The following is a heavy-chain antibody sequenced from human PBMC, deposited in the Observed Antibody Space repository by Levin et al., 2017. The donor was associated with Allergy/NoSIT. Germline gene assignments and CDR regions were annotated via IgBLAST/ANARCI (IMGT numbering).Heavy chain of an antibody. CDR2: ISGGGDTT. D-gene: IGHD3-10*01. CDR3: GRVTGLIDPNDY. Sequence: GESLKISCAASGFTFSSYVMSWVRQAPGKGLEWVSTISGGGDTTYYADSVKGRFTISRDNSKNTLYLQMNSLRAEDTAVYYCGRVTGLIDPNDYWGQGTLVTVSS. V-gene: IGHV3-23*01. CDR1: GFTFSSYV. J-gene: IGHJ4*02.